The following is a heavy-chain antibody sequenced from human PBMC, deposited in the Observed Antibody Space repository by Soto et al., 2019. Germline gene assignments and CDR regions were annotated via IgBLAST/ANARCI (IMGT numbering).Heavy chain of an antibody. CDR2: ISGSGGST. J-gene: IGHJ4*02. Sequence: LRLSCAGSGFTFSNYAMSWVCQAPGKGLAWFSAISGSGGSTYYADSVKGRFTITRDNSKNTLYLQMNSLRAEDTALYYCAKVPVGATGRFDYWGQGTLVTVSS. V-gene: IGHV3-23*01. CDR3: AKVPVGATGRFDY. CDR1: GFTFSNYA. D-gene: IGHD1-26*01.